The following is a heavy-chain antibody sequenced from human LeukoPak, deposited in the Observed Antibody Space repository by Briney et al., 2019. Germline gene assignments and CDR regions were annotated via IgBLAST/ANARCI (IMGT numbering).Heavy chain of an antibody. CDR2: ISSSSSYI. Sequence: GGSLRLSCAASGFTFSSYSMNWVRQAPGKGLEWVSSISSSSSYIYYADSVKGRFTISRDNAKNSLYLQMNSLRAEDTAVYYCARVRDYDYVWGRREDAFDIWGQGTMVTVSS. V-gene: IGHV3-21*01. D-gene: IGHD3-16*01. CDR1: GFTFSSYS. J-gene: IGHJ3*02. CDR3: ARVRDYDYVWGRREDAFDI.